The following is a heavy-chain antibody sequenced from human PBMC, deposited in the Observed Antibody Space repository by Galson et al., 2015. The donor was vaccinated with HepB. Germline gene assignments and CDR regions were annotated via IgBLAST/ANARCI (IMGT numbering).Heavy chain of an antibody. CDR1: GYSINSGGYY. CDR2: MYHSGAA. Sequence: ETLSLTCTVSGYSINSGGYYWGWIRQPPEKGLEWIGIMYHSGAAYYNPSLKSRVTMSVDASRNQFSLKLTSVTAADRAVYYCARHRGNYGFFEFDVWGQGTMVTVSS. D-gene: IGHD3-10*01. J-gene: IGHJ3*01. CDR3: ARHRGNYGFFEFDV. V-gene: IGHV4-39*01.